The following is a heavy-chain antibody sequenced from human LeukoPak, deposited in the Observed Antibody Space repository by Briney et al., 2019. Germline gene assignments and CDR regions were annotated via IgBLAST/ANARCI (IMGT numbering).Heavy chain of an antibody. CDR3: ARVNGDNYFDS. CDR1: GFTFSNYA. J-gene: IGHJ4*02. D-gene: IGHD4-17*01. Sequence: GSLRLSCAASGFTFSNYAMHWVRQAPGKGLEWVSAISTSGGDTFYPDSVRGRFSISRDNSKNTLYLQMNSLRAEDTALYYCARVNGDNYFDSWGQGTLVTVSS. CDR2: ISTSGGDT. V-gene: IGHV3-23*01.